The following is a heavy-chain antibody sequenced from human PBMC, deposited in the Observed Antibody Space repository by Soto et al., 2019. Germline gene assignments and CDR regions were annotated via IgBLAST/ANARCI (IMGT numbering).Heavy chain of an antibody. CDR2: IYYSGST. V-gene: IGHV4-61*01. CDR1: GGSVSSGSYY. J-gene: IGHJ6*02. Sequence: QVQLQESGPGLVKPSETLSLTCTVSGGSVSSGSYYWSWIRQRPGKGLEWIGYIYYSGSTNYNPSLKSRVTISVDTSKNQFSLKLSSVTAADTAVYYCARPLYSYGPMDVWGQGTTVTVSS. D-gene: IGHD5-18*01. CDR3: ARPLYSYGPMDV.